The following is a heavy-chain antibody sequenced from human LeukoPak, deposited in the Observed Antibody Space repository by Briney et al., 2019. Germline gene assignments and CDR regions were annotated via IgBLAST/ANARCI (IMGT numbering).Heavy chain of an antibody. CDR2: INPNSGGT. V-gene: IGHV1-2*02. D-gene: IGHD4-17*01. CDR3: ATPSLTTAPYCHY. CDR1: GYTFTGYY. J-gene: IGHJ4*02. Sequence: ASVKVPCKASGYTFTGYYMHWVRQAPGQGLEWMGWINPNSGGTNYAQKFQGRVTMTRDTSISTAYMELSRLRSDDTAVYYCATPSLTTAPYCHYWGQGTLVTVSS.